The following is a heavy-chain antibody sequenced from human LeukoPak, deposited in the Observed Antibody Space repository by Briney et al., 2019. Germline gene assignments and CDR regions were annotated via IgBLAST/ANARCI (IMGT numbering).Heavy chain of an antibody. CDR2: IWYDGSNK. Sequence: PGRSLRLSCAASGFTFSSYGMHWVRQAPGKGLEWVAVIWYDGSNKDYADSVKGRFTISRDNSKNTLYLQMNSLRGEDTAVYYCARGLRGVDYWGQGTLVTVSS. J-gene: IGHJ4*02. CDR3: ARGLRGVDY. CDR1: GFTFSSYG. V-gene: IGHV3-33*01. D-gene: IGHD1-26*01.